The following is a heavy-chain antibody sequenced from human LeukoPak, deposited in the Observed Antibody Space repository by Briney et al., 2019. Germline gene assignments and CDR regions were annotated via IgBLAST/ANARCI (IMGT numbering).Heavy chain of an antibody. V-gene: IGHV5-51*01. J-gene: IGHJ1*01. CDR3: ARQAPYYYDSSGYYEYFQH. D-gene: IGHD3-22*01. CDR2: IYPGDSDT. Sequence: GESLKISCKGSGYSFTSYWIGWVRQMPGKGLEWMGIIYPGDSDTRYSPSFQGQVTISADKSISTAYLQWSSLKASDTAMYYCARQAPYYYDSSGYYEYFQHWGQGTLVTVSS. CDR1: GYSFTSYW.